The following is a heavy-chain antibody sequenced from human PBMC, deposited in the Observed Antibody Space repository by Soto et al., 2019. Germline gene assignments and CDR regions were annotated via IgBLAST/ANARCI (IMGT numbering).Heavy chain of an antibody. D-gene: IGHD2-2*01. V-gene: IGHV1-69*01. Sequence: QVQLVQSGAEVKKPGSSVKVSCKASGGTFSNSGISWVRQTPGQGLEWMGGIIHDHGVAKYGQKFQGRVTITADVTLTADDTTSTAYMELNSLRSEDTAVYYCARGGGYCSSPQCYDWSLNWFDTWGQGTLVTVSS. J-gene: IGHJ5*02. CDR2: IIHDHGVA. CDR1: GGTFSNSG. CDR3: ARGGGYCSSPQCYDWSLNWFDT.